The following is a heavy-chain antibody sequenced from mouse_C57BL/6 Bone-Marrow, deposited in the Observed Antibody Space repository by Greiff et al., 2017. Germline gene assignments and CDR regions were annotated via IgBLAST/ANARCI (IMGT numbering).Heavy chain of an antibody. Sequence: QVQLQQPGAELVKPGASVKLSCKASGYTFTSYWMHWVKQRPGRGLEWIGRIDPNSGGTKYNEKFKSKATLTVDKPSSTAYMQLSSLTSEDSAVDNCAKGKVRRTPYYAMDYWGQGTSGTVSA. CDR2: IDPNSGGT. CDR3: AKGKVRRTPYYAMDY. D-gene: IGHD3-2*02. CDR1: GYTFTSYW. V-gene: IGHV1-72*01. J-gene: IGHJ4*01.